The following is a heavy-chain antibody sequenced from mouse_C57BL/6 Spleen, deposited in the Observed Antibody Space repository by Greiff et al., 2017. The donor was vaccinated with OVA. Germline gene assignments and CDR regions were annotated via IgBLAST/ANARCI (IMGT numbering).Heavy chain of an antibody. CDR1: GFTFSSYT. CDR2: ISAGGGNT. J-gene: IGHJ3*01. Sequence: EVQLVESGGGLVKPGGSLKLSCAASGFTFSSYTMSWVRQTPEKRLEWVATISAGGGNTYYHDSVKGRFTISRDNAKNTLYLQMSRLRSEDTALYYCARHGGYSSFAYWGQGTLVTVSA. CDR3: ARHGGYSSFAY. V-gene: IGHV5-9*01. D-gene: IGHD2-3*01.